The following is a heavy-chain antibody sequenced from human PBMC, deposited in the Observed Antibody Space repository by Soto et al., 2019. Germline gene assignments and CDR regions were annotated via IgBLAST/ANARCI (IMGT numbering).Heavy chain of an antibody. CDR2: IIPIFGTA. CDR1: GGTFSSYA. J-gene: IGHJ5*02. V-gene: IGHV1-69*13. CDR3: AREIGAAAGTWIRTRFDP. Sequence: SVKVSCKASGGTFSSYAISWLLQSPLQGLEWMGGIIPIFGTANYAQKFQGRVTITADESTSTAYMELSSLRSEDTAVYYCAREIGAAAGTWIRTRFDPWGQGTLVTVSS. D-gene: IGHD6-13*01.